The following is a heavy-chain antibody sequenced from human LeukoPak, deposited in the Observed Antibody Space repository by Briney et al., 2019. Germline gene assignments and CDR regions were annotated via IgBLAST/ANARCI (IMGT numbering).Heavy chain of an antibody. CDR1: GGSFSSYA. V-gene: IGHV1-69*05. Sequence: SVKVSCKASGGSFSSYAISWVRQAPGQGLEWMGGIIPIFGTANYAQKFQGRVTITTDESTSTAYMELSSLRSEDTAVYYCADSSGYFNWFDPWGQGTLVTVSS. CDR2: IIPIFGTA. CDR3: ADSSGYFNWFDP. J-gene: IGHJ5*02. D-gene: IGHD3-22*01.